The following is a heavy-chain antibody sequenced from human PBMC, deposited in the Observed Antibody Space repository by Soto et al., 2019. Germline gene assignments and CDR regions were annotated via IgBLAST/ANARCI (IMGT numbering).Heavy chain of an antibody. CDR1: GFPSSTYA. CDR3: TKSDGCGGGACYTGTYYYFDV. CDR2: ISESGHHT. Sequence: GGSLRLSCAASGFPSSTYALNWVRQAPGKGPEWVSTISESGHHTHYADSVKGRFTISRDESKNTLSLQMNSLRVDDTAIYYCTKSDGCGGGACYTGTYYYFDVWGRGTLVTVSS. V-gene: IGHV3-23*01. J-gene: IGHJ2*01. D-gene: IGHD3-16*02.